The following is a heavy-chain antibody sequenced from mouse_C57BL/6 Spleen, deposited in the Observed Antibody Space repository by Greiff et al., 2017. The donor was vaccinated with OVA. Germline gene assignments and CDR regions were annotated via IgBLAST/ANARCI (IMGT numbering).Heavy chain of an antibody. V-gene: IGHV1-59*01. CDR2: IDPSDSYT. Sequence: QVQLQQPGAELVRPGTSVKLSCKASGYTFTSYWMHWVKQRPGQGLEWIGVIDPSDSYTNYNQKFKGKATLTVDTSSSTAYMQLSSLTSEDSAVYYCARGYYYGSSSYYAMDYWGQGTSVTVSS. J-gene: IGHJ4*01. CDR1: GYTFTSYW. CDR3: ARGYYYGSSSYYAMDY. D-gene: IGHD1-1*01.